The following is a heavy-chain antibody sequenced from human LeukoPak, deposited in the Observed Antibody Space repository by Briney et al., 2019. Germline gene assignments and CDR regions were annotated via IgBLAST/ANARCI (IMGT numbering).Heavy chain of an antibody. Sequence: PGGSLRLSCAASGFTFSSYSMNWVRQAPGKGLEWVSSISSSSSYIYYADSVRGRFTISRDNAKNSLYLQMNSLRAEDTAVYYCAREALYNWNGWFDPWGQGTLVTVSS. CDR1: GFTFSSYS. D-gene: IGHD1-1*01. J-gene: IGHJ5*02. V-gene: IGHV3-21*01. CDR2: ISSSSSYI. CDR3: AREALYNWNGWFDP.